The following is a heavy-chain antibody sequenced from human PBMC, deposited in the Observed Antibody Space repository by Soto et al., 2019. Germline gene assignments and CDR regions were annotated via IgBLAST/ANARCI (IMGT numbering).Heavy chain of an antibody. Sequence: SVKVSCKASGYTFTSYGISWVRQAPGQGLEWMGRIIPIFGTANYAQKFQGRVTITADESTSTAYMELSSLRSEDTAVYYCARVRSSGSYYYYGMDVWGQGTTVTVSS. CDR3: ARVRSSGSYYYYGMDV. CDR1: GYTFTSYG. D-gene: IGHD1-26*01. J-gene: IGHJ6*02. V-gene: IGHV1-69*13. CDR2: IIPIFGTA.